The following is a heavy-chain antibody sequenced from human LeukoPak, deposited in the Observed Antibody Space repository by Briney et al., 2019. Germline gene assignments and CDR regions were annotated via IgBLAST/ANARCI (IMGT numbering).Heavy chain of an antibody. CDR3: ARGAKYYYGSGSYHFDY. J-gene: IGHJ4*02. Sequence: PETLSLTCAVYGGSFSGYYWSWIRQPPGKGLEWIGEINHSGSTNYNPSLKSRVTISVDTSKNQFSLKLSPVTAADTAVYYCARGAKYYYGSGSYHFDYWGQGTLVTVSS. V-gene: IGHV4-34*01. CDR2: INHSGST. CDR1: GGSFSGYY. D-gene: IGHD3-10*01.